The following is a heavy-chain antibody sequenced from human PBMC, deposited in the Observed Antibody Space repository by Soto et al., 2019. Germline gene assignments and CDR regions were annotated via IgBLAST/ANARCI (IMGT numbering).Heavy chain of an antibody. J-gene: IGHJ4*02. V-gene: IGHV3-48*01. D-gene: IGHD3-9*01. Sequence: GGSLRLSCAASGFTFSSYSMNWVRQAPGKGLEWVSYISSSSSTIYYADSVKDRFTISRDNAKNSLYLQMNSLRAEDTAVYYCARDPPPYYDILTGYNSTGDYWGQGTLVTVYS. CDR1: GFTFSSYS. CDR2: ISSSSSTI. CDR3: ARDPPPYYDILTGYNSTGDY.